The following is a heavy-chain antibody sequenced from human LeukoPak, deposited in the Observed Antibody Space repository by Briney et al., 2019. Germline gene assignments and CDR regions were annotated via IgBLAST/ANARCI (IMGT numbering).Heavy chain of an antibody. CDR3: ASHYGSGTYYNVAGY. J-gene: IGHJ4*02. CDR1: GGSISSSSYY. CDR2: IYYSGST. D-gene: IGHD3-10*01. V-gene: IGHV4-39*07. Sequence: SETLSLTCTVSGGSISSSSYYWGWIRQPPGKGLEWIGSIYYSGSTYYNPSLKSRVTISVDTSKNQFSLKLSSVTASDTAVYYCASHYGSGTYYNVAGYWGRGTLVTVSS.